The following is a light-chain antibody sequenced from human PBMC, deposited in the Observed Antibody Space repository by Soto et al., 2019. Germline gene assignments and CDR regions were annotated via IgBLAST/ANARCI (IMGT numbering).Light chain of an antibody. CDR2: AVS. CDR1: SGDVGGYNY. V-gene: IGLV2-14*01. J-gene: IGLJ1*01. CDR3: SSYTSSSTEV. Sequence: QSALTQPASVSGSPGQSITISCTGTSGDVGGYNYVSWYQQHPGKAPKLMIYAVSNRPSGGSNRFSGSKSSNTASLTISGLQAEDEADYYCSSYTSSSTEVFGTGTKVTV.